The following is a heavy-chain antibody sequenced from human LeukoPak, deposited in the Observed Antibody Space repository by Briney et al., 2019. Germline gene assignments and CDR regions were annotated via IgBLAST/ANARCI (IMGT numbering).Heavy chain of an antibody. D-gene: IGHD2-2*01. CDR1: GFTFSDYY. Sequence: GGSLRLSCAASGFTFSDYYKSWIRQAPGKGLEWVSYISSSGSTIYYADSVKGRFTISRDNAKNSLYLQMNSLRAEDTAVYYCARDRVVVPAATGFDYWGQGTLVTVSS. J-gene: IGHJ4*02. CDR2: ISSSGSTI. V-gene: IGHV3-11*01. CDR3: ARDRVVVPAATGFDY.